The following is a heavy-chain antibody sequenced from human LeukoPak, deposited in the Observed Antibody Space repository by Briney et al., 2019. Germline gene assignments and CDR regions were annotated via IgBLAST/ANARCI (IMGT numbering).Heavy chain of an antibody. Sequence: SVKVSCKASGGTFSSYAISWVRQAPGQGLEWMGGIIPIFGTANYAQKFQGRVTITADESTSTAYMELRSLRSDDTAVYYCVRGGGFNSGFEYWGQGTLVIVSS. CDR1: GGTFSSYA. V-gene: IGHV1-69*13. CDR3: VRGGGFNSGFEY. CDR2: IIPIFGTA. J-gene: IGHJ4*02. D-gene: IGHD3-10*01.